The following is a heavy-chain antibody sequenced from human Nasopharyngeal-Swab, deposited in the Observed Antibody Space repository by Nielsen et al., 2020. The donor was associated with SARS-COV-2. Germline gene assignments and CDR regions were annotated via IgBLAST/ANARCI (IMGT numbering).Heavy chain of an antibody. V-gene: IGHV1-69*13. CDR1: GGTFSSYA. J-gene: IGHJ4*02. CDR3: ARGFLGYYDILTGYYPSDY. Sequence: SVKVSCKASGGTFSSYAISWVRQAPGQGLEWMGGIIPIFGTANYAQKFQGRVTITADESTCTAYMELSSLRSEDTAVYYCARGFLGYYDILTGYYPSDYWGQGTLVTVSS. CDR2: IIPIFGTA. D-gene: IGHD3-9*01.